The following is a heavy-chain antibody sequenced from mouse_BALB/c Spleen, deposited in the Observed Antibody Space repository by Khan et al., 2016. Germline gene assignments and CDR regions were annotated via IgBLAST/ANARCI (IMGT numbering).Heavy chain of an antibody. D-gene: IGHD1-2*01. J-gene: IGHJ2*01. CDR1: GYTFTSYY. CDR2: INPSNGGT. CDR3: TRRTHYDGYYVDY. Sequence: QVQLKESGAELVKPGASVKLSCKASGYTFTSYYMYWVKQRPGQGLEWIGEINPSNGGTNFNEKFKSKATLTVDKSSSTAYMQLSSLTSEDSAVYYCTRRTHYDGYYVDYWGQGTTLTVSS. V-gene: IGHV1S81*02.